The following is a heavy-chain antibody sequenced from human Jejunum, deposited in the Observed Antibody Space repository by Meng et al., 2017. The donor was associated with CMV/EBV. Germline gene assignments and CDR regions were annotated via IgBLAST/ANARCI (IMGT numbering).Heavy chain of an antibody. CDR1: YA. V-gene: IGHV1-69*06. CDR2: VISMYGTA. J-gene: IGHJ5*01. CDR3: AREGKSGRPGEYYSDGPSDS. Sequence: YAIGWVRQGPGQGLEWMGEVISMYGTANYAQKFQDRVTITADKSTSTAYMELSRLTVEDTAVYYCAREGKSGRPGEYYSDGPSDSWGQGTLVTVSS. D-gene: IGHD3-16*01.